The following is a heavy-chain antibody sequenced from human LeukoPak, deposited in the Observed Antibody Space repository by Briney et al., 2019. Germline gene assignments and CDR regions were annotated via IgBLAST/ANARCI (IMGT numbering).Heavy chain of an antibody. J-gene: IGHJ4*02. CDR3: ARVSHWGHYYFDY. V-gene: IGHV3-66*01. CDR1: GFTVSDKY. Sequence: PGGSLRLSCAASGFTVSDKYMTWVRQAPGKGLEWVSVIYSGDSTYYADSVKGRFTISRDTSKNTLYLQINGLRGEDTAVYYCARVSHWGHYYFDYWGQGALVTVSS. D-gene: IGHD7-27*01. CDR2: IYSGDST.